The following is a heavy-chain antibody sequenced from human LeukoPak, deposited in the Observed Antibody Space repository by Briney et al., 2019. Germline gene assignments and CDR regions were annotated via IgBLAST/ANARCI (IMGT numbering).Heavy chain of an antibody. CDR1: GFTVSSNY. CDR2: IYSGGST. Sequence: PGGSLRLSCAASGFTVSSNYMSWVRQAPGKGLEWASVIYSGGSTYYADSVKGRFTISRDNSKNTLYLQMNSLRAEDTAVYYCARAEGYSRGWYDYWGQGTLVTVSS. V-gene: IGHV3-66*01. CDR3: ARAEGYSRGWYDY. D-gene: IGHD6-19*01. J-gene: IGHJ4*02.